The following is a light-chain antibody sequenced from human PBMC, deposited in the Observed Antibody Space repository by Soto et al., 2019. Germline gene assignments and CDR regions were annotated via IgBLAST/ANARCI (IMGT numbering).Light chain of an antibody. CDR3: CSYAGSGTWV. V-gene: IGLV2-23*02. CDR1: SGDVGSYNL. Sequence: QPVLTQPASVSGSPGQSITISCTGTSGDVGSYNLVSWYQQHPGKAPKVLIYEVDKRPSGVSSRFSGSKSRNTASLTISGLQAEDEADYHCCSYAGSGTWVFGGGTKVTVL. J-gene: IGLJ3*02. CDR2: EVD.